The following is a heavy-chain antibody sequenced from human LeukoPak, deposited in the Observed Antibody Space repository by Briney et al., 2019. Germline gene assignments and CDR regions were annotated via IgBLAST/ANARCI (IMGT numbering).Heavy chain of an antibody. CDR1: GFTFSSYG. CDR3: ARGVVWYSSWSGEFDY. D-gene: IGHD6-6*01. CDR2: IWYDGSNK. V-gene: IGHV3-30*02. J-gene: IGHJ4*02. Sequence: PGGSLRLSCAASGFTFSSYGMHWVRQAPGKGLEWVAFIWYDGSNKYYADSVKGRFTISRDNSKNTLYLQMNSLRAEDTAVYFCARGVVWYSSWSGEFDYWGQGTLVAVSS.